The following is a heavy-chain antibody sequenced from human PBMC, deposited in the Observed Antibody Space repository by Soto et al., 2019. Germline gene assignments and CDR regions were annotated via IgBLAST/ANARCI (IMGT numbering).Heavy chain of an antibody. CDR3: ARMTTDYYYGMGV. D-gene: IGHD4-17*01. Sequence: GASVKVSCKASGYTFTGYYMHWVRQAPGQGLEWVGWINPNSGGTNYAQKFQGWVTMTRDTSISTAYMELSRLRSDDTAAYYCARMTTDYYYGMGVWGQGTTVTVSS. J-gene: IGHJ6*02. CDR1: GYTFTGYY. V-gene: IGHV1-2*04. CDR2: INPNSGGT.